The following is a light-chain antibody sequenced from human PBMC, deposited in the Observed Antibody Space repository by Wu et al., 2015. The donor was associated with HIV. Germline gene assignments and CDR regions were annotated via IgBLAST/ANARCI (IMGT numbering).Light chain of an antibody. V-gene: IGKV3-20*01. CDR2: GAS. J-gene: IGKJ1*01. Sequence: EIVMTQSPATLSVSPGERATLSCRASQRVVSNFLAWYQQKPGQAPRLLIYGASNRATGIPDRFSGSGSGTDFTLTITRLEPEDFAVYYCEQYSSSPRTFGQGTKVE. CDR3: EQYSSSPRT. CDR1: QRVVSNF.